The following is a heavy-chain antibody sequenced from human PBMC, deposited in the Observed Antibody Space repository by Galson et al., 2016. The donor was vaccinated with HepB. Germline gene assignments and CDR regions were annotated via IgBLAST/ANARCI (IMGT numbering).Heavy chain of an antibody. J-gene: IGHJ1*01. CDR2: TYYRSRWIN. V-gene: IGHV6-1*01. D-gene: IGHD4-17*01. CDR1: GDSVSSNGAT. CDR3: ARETHGGHYGEN. Sequence: CAISGDSVSSNGATWNWIRQSPSRGLEWLGRTYYRSRWINNYAESVKSRIIITPDTSKNQFSLHLDSVTPEDTALYYCARETHGGHYGENWGQGTLVTVSS.